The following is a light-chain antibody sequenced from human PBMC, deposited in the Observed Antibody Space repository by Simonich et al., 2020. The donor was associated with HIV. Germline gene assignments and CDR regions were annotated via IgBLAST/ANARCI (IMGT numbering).Light chain of an antibody. J-gene: IGLJ2*01. CDR2: EVN. CDR1: GNDVGGYNY. V-gene: IGLV2-8*01. CDR3: SSYTSSSTLV. Sequence: SALTQPPSASGSPGQSVTISCTGTGNDVGGYNYVSWYQQPPGKAPKLMIYEVNKRPAGVPDRFSGSKSGNRASLTVSGLQAEDEADYYCSSYTSSSTLVFGGGTKLTVL.